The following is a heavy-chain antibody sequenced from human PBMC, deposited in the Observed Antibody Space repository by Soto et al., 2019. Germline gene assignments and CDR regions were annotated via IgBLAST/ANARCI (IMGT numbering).Heavy chain of an antibody. CDR2: VYYTGST. CDR1: GGSISHYY. CDR3: ATGQIYYGSHY. V-gene: IGHV4-59*01. D-gene: IGHD3-10*01. Sequence: SETLSLTCTVSGGSISHYYWSWIRQSPGKGLEWIGYVYYTGSTNYNPSLMSRVTISLDTSKNQFSLKLSSVTAADTAVYYCATGQIYYGSHYWGQGTLVTVSS. J-gene: IGHJ4*02.